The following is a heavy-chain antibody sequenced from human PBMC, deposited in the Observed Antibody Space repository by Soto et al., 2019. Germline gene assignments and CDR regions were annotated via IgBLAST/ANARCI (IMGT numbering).Heavy chain of an antibody. CDR3: ARVYDSSSWPDYSSYYMDV. J-gene: IGHJ6*03. CDR2: MNPNSGNT. D-gene: IGHD6-13*01. V-gene: IGHV1-8*01. Sequence: GASVKVSCKASGYTFTSYDINWVRQATGQGLEWMGWMNPNSGNTGYAQKFQGRVTMTRNTSISTASMELSSLRSEDTAVYYCARVYDSSSWPDYSSYYMDVWGKGTTLTVSS. CDR1: GYTFTSYD.